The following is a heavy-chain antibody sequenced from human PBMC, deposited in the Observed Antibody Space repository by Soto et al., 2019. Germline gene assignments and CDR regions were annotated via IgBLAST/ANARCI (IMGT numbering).Heavy chain of an antibody. V-gene: IGHV5-10-1*01. CDR1: GYSFTSYW. CDR3: ARHPRIYCSSTSCYLKTYYYYGMDV. D-gene: IGHD2-2*01. J-gene: IGHJ6*02. CDR2: IDPSDSYT. Sequence: PGESLKISCKGSGYSFTSYWISWVRQMPGKGLEWMGRIDPSDSYTNYSPSFQGHVTISADKSISTAYLQWSSLKASDTAMYYCARHPRIYCSSTSCYLKTYYYYGMDVWGQGTTVTVSS.